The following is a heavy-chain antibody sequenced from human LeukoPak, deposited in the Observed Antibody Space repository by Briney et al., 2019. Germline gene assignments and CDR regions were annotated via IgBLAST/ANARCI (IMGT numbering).Heavy chain of an antibody. V-gene: IGHV3-30*18. D-gene: IGHD6-19*01. Sequence: PGGSLRLSCAASGFSFSTYVMHWVRQAPGKGLEWVAVTAHDESQKYYADSVNGRFTIPRDNSKNALYLQMNSLRAEDTAVYYCAKDFGDYSGWFFDYWGQGTLVTVSS. J-gene: IGHJ4*02. CDR2: TAHDESQK. CDR3: AKDFGDYSGWFFDY. CDR1: GFSFSTYV.